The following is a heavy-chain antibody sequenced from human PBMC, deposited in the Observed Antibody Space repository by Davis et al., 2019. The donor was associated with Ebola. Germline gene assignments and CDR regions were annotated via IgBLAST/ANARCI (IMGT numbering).Heavy chain of an antibody. Sequence: SETLSLTCAVYGGSFSGYYWSWIRQPPGKGLEWIGEINHSGSTNYNPSLKSRVTISVDTSKNQFSLKLSSVTAADTAVYYCARRGAWLRLPFDYWGQGTLVTVSS. J-gene: IGHJ4*02. D-gene: IGHD5-12*01. V-gene: IGHV4-34*01. CDR2: INHSGST. CDR1: GGSFSGYY. CDR3: ARRGAWLRLPFDY.